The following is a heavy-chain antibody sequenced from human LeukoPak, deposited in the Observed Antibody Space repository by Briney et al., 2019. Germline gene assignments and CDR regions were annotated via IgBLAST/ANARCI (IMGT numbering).Heavy chain of an antibody. CDR1: GGPISSYY. Sequence: SETLSLTCTVSGGPISSYYWSWIRQPPGKGLEWIGYIYYSGSTNYNPSLKSRVTISVDTSKNQFSLKLSSVTAADTAVYYCARGIDDYSNYFDYWGQGTLVTVSS. D-gene: IGHD4-11*01. V-gene: IGHV4-59*08. J-gene: IGHJ4*02. CDR2: IYYSGST. CDR3: ARGIDDYSNYFDY.